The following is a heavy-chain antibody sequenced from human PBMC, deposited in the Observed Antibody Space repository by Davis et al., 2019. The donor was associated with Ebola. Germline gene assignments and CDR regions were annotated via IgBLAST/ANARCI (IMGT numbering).Heavy chain of an antibody. D-gene: IGHD3-22*01. CDR3: ARDITMIRGGRFDH. CDR1: GYTFTWYV. V-gene: IGHV1-18*01. CDR2: INAYNGKT. Sequence: AASVKVSCKASGYTFTWYVITWVRQAPGQGLEWMGWINAYNGKTNYAQKFQSRVTMTTDTSTSTAYMELRSLRSDDTAVYYSARDITMIRGGRFDHWGQGTLVSVSS. J-gene: IGHJ5*02.